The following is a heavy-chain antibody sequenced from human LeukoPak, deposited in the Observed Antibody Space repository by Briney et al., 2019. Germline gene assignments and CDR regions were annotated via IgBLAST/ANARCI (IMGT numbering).Heavy chain of an antibody. CDR3: ARGNGSRRVTFDI. D-gene: IGHD3-10*01. CDR2: MYYRGST. CDR1: GGSLTTYY. Sequence: SETLSLTCTLSGGSLTTYYWSCMRQPPGKGREWIGYMYYRGSTNYNPSLKSRVTIPVDTSKNQFSLKLSSVTAADAAVYYCARGNGSRRVTFDIWGQGTMVTVSS. J-gene: IGHJ3*02. V-gene: IGHV4-59*01.